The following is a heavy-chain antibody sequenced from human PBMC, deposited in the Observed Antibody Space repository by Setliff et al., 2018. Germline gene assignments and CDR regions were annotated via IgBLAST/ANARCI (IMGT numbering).Heavy chain of an antibody. D-gene: IGHD2-15*01. Sequence: SETLSLTCTVSGGSISSSNYYWGWIRQPPGKGLEWIGNIYNSGSTYYNPSLKSRVTISVDTSKNQFSLKINSVTAADTAVYYCARGHCSSGECPNYFDPWGQGTQVTVSS. J-gene: IGHJ5*02. CDR1: GGSISSSNYY. CDR2: IYNSGST. V-gene: IGHV4-39*07. CDR3: ARGHCSSGECPNYFDP.